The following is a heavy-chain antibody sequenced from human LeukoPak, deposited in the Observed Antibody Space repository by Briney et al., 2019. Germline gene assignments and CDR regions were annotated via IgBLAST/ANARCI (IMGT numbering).Heavy chain of an antibody. CDR3: ARHGSYSVAAALDY. J-gene: IGHJ4*01. CDR2: INPNSGGT. Sequence: GAPVKASCKASGYTFTGYYMHGVRQAPGQGLEWMGWINPNSGGTNYAQKFPGGVTMTRNTSISTAYMELSRLRADDTAVYYCARHGSYSVAAALDYWGQGTLVTVSS. CDR1: GYTFTGYY. D-gene: IGHD6-13*01. V-gene: IGHV1-2*02.